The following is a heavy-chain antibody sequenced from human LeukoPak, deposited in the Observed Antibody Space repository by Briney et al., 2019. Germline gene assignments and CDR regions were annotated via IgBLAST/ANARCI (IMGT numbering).Heavy chain of an antibody. J-gene: IGHJ4*02. CDR3: ARDLGSGKYYSYFDY. CDR2: IYYSGTT. V-gene: IGHV4-59*02. Sequence: SETLSLTCTVSGGSVSNYYWSWVRQPPGKGLEWIGYIYYSGTTSYNPSLKSRLTISVDTSKNQFSLKLSSVTAADTAVYYCARDLGSGKYYSYFDYWGQGPLVTVSS. CDR1: GGSVSNYY. D-gene: IGHD1-26*01.